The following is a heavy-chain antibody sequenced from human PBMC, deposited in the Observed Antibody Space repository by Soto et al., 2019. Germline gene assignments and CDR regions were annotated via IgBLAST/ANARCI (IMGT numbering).Heavy chain of an antibody. J-gene: IGHJ4*02. CDR2: IIPIFGTA. V-gene: IGHV1-69*01. CDR3: EVSSVAGFDY. Sequence: VQLVQSGAEVKKPGSAGKVSCKASGGTFSSYASSWVRQSPGQGLEWMGGIIPIFGTANYAQKFQGSVTIAANESTSTDYMELSSMRSEDTAVYYCEVSSVAGFDYWGQGTLVTVSS. D-gene: IGHD6-19*01. CDR1: GGTFSSYA.